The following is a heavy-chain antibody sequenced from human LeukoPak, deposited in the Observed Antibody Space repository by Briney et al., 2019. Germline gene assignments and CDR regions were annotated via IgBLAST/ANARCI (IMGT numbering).Heavy chain of an antibody. CDR1: GYSFSNYW. V-gene: IGHV5-51*01. CDR2: IFPSDSDT. J-gene: IGHJ4*02. CDR3: ARPPGVGATSFDY. D-gene: IGHD1-26*01. Sequence: GESLKISCKGSGYSFSNYWIAWVRRMPGKGLEWMGIIFPSDSDTRYSPSLQGQVTISVDKSINTAYLQWSSLKASDSAMYYCARPPGVGATSFDYWGQGTLVTVSS.